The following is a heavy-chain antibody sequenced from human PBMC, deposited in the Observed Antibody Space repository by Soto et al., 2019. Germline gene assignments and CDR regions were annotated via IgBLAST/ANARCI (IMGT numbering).Heavy chain of an antibody. J-gene: IGHJ6*02. CDR1: GFTVSSKY. CDR3: AREASMDV. V-gene: IGHV3-53*02. CDR2: IWSAGLI. Sequence: DAPPVETGGELLQPGGSLGLSCAASGFTVSSKYMSWVRQAPGKGLEWISVIWSAGLIYYGDSVRGRFTSSRDISKNILYLEMTSLGADDTAVYYGAREASMDVWGQGTMVTVSS.